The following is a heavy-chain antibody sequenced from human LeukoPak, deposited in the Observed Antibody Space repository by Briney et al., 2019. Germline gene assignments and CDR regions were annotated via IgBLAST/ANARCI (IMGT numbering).Heavy chain of an antibody. V-gene: IGHV3-74*01. CDR1: GFIFSNNW. D-gene: IGHD1-26*01. J-gene: IGHJ1*01. CDR2: ITPDGTGA. CDR3: VRDLQVWELQY. Sequence: GGSLRLSCAVSGFIFSNNWMHWVRQTPGKGLEWVSRITPDGTGATYADSVKGRFTIFRDNAQNTVYLQMNSLRVEDTAVYYCVRDLQVWELQYWGQGTLVTVPS.